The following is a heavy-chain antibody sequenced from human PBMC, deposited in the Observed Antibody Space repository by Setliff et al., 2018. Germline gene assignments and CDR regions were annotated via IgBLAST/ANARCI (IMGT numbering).Heavy chain of an antibody. D-gene: IGHD6-6*01. V-gene: IGHV5-51*01. Sequence: PGESLKISCKSSGYTFTNYWIGWVRQMPGKGLGWMGIIYPDDSDARYSPSFRGQVTISVDKSISTAYLQWSSLKASDTAMYYCARLGSSSGAFDIWGQGTMVTVSS. CDR1: GYTFTNYW. J-gene: IGHJ3*02. CDR2: IYPDDSDA. CDR3: ARLGSSSGAFDI.